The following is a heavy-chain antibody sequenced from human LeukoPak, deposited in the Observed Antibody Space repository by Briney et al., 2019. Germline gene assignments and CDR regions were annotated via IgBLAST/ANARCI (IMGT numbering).Heavy chain of an antibody. Sequence: ASVKVSCKASGYTFTGYYMHWVRQAPGQGLEWMGWINPNSGGTNYAQKFQGRVTMTRDTSISTVYMELSRLRSDDTAVYYCAREDYISSCPDYWGQGTLVTVSS. CDR3: AREDYISSCPDY. V-gene: IGHV1-2*02. CDR2: INPNSGGT. D-gene: IGHD6-13*01. J-gene: IGHJ4*02. CDR1: GYTFTGYY.